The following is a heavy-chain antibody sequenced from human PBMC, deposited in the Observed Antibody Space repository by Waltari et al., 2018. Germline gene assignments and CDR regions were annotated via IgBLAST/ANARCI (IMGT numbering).Heavy chain of an antibody. V-gene: IGHV1-3*01. CDR3: AREGDDYGVYAAFDI. Sequence: QVQLVQSGAEVKKPGASVKVSCKASGYTFTSYAMHWVRQAPGQRLEWMGWINAGNGNTKYSQKFQGIVTITRDTSASTAYMELSSLRSEDTAVYYCAREGDDYGVYAAFDIWGQGTMVTVSS. CDR1: GYTFTSYA. D-gene: IGHD4-17*01. J-gene: IGHJ3*02. CDR2: INAGNGNT.